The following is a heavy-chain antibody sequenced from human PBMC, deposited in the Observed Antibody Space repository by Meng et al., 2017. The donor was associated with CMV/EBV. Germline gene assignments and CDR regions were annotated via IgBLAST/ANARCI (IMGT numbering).Heavy chain of an antibody. V-gene: IGHV1-18*01. D-gene: IGHD3-3*01. Sequence: ASVKVSCKASGYTFTSYGITWVRQAPGQGLEWMGWISAYNGNTNYVQKLQGRVTMTTDTSTSTAYMELRSLRSDDTAVYYCGRDVGVVTLPGVFDYWGQGTLVTVSS. J-gene: IGHJ4*02. CDR3: GRDVGVVTLPGVFDY. CDR2: ISAYNGNT. CDR1: GYTFTSYG.